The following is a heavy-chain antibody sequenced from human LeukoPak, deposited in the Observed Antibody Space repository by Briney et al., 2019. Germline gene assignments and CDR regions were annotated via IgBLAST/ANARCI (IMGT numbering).Heavy chain of an antibody. CDR2: IRIGGGGT. J-gene: IGHJ5*02. V-gene: IGHV3-23*01. D-gene: IGHD6-13*01. Sequence: PGGSLRLSCAASGFDLTTYAMTWVRQAPAKGLEWVSSIRIGGGGTYYADSVKGRFTISRDNSENTLHLQMNNLRVEDTARYFCARCMVLSQGWCNWFDPGAREPWSPSPQ. CDR3: ARCMVLSQGWCNWFDP. CDR1: GFDLTTYA.